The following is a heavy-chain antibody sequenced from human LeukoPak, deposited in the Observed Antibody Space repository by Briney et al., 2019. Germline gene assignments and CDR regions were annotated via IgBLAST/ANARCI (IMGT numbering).Heavy chain of an antibody. CDR2: IYSGGST. J-gene: IGHJ3*02. V-gene: IGHV3-53*01. Sequence: PGGSLRLSCAASGFTVSSNYMNWVRQAPGKGLEWVSVIYSGGSTYYADSVKGRFTISRDNSKNTLYLQMNSLRAEDTAVYYCARRAYGAFDIWGQGTMVTISS. CDR3: ARRAYGAFDI. CDR1: GFTVSSNY. D-gene: IGHD2-8*01.